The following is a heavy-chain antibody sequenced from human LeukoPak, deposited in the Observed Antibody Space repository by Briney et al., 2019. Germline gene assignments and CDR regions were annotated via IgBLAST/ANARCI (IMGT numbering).Heavy chain of an antibody. V-gene: IGHV3-30*03. Sequence: PGGSLRLSCAASGFAFSSYSIHWVRQAPGKGPEWVAIISYDGSIKYYADSVKGRFTISRDNSQNTLYLQMNSLRAEDTAVYYCARGSKSYGDYIRSRIHYFDYWGQGTLVTVSS. D-gene: IGHD4-17*01. CDR3: ARGSKSYGDYIRSRIHYFDY. J-gene: IGHJ4*02. CDR1: GFAFSSYS. CDR2: ISYDGSIK.